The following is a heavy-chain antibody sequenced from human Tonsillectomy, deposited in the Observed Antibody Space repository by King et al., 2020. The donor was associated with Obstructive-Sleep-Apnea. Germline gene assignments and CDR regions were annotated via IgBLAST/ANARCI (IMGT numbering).Heavy chain of an antibody. D-gene: IGHD6-19*01. CDR1: GYTFPTYW. Sequence: GQLVQSGAEVKKPGESLKISCKASGYTFPTYWIGWVRQMPGKGLEWMGMIFPDDSDARYSPSFQGQVTISADKSFSTAYLQWSSLKASDTAMYYCARHSSIGWLIIDWGQGTLVTVSS. CDR2: IFPDDSDA. CDR3: ARHSSIGWLIID. J-gene: IGHJ4*02. V-gene: IGHV5-51*01.